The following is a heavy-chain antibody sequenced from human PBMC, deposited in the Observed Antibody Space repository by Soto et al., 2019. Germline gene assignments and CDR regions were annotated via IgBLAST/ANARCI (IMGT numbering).Heavy chain of an antibody. V-gene: IGHV1-3*01. D-gene: IGHD3-22*01. J-gene: IGHJ5*02. Sequence: ASVKVSCKAFGYTFNAFYMRWVRQAPGQRLEWMGWINAGNGNTKYSQKFQGRVTITRDTSASTAYMELSSLRSEDTAVYYCARDSGGYYYDSSGYPNWFDPWGQGTLVTVSS. CDR1: GYTFNAFY. CDR3: ARDSGGYYYDSSGYPNWFDP. CDR2: INAGNGNT.